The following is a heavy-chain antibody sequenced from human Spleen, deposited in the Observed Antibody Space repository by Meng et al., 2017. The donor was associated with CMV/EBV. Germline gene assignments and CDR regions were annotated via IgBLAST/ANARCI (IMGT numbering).Heavy chain of an antibody. CDR2: ISGSGGST. CDR3: AKDIPDGSAYYFDY. CDR1: GFPLSSYA. D-gene: IGHD1-14*01. Sequence: SGFPLSSYAMSWVRQAPGKGLEWVSAISGSGGSTYYADSVKGRFTISRDNSKNTLYLQMNSLRAEDTAVYYCAKDIPDGSAYYFDYWGQETLVTVSS. J-gene: IGHJ4*02. V-gene: IGHV3-23*01.